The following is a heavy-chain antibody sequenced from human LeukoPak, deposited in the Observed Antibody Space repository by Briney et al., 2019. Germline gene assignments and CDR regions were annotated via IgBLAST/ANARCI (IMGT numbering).Heavy chain of an antibody. CDR3: ATYYSGSGSFTAQFDH. Sequence: ASVTVSCKTSSSTFSTYGITWVRQAPGQGLEWMGWINTHKGNTYYAREFQDRVSMTTDASTTTAYMELRSLRSDDTAIYYCATYYSGSGSFTAQFDHWGQGTLVTVSS. CDR1: SSTFSTYG. J-gene: IGHJ4*02. V-gene: IGHV1-18*04. D-gene: IGHD3-10*01. CDR2: INTHKGNT.